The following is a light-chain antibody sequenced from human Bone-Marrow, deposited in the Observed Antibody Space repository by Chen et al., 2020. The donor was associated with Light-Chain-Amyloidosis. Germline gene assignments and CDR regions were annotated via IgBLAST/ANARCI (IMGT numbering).Light chain of an antibody. J-gene: IGLJ1*01. Sequence: QIVVTQEPSVTVSPGGTVTLTVSSSTGPVTYAFSPTWIQLRPGQPPRPLLYNMIYRQSWTPARFSGSLLGDKAALTLSGALSDDEAEYFCLLYYGGAYFFGPGTKVTVL. CDR1: TGPVTYAFS. CDR3: LLYYGGAYF. CDR2: NMI. V-gene: IGLV7-43*01.